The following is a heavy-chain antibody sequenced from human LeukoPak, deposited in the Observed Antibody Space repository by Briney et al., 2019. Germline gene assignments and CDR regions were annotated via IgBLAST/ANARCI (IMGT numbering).Heavy chain of an antibody. Sequence: EKVSCKVSGYTLTELSKHWVRQAPGKGLEWMGGFDPEDGETIYAQKFQGRVTMTEDTSTDTAYMELSSLRSEDTAVYYCATDRSGWGPRNIYYFDYWGQGTLVTVSS. CDR1: GYTLTELS. CDR2: FDPEDGET. J-gene: IGHJ4*02. D-gene: IGHD6-19*01. CDR3: ATDRSGWGPRNIYYFDY. V-gene: IGHV1-24*01.